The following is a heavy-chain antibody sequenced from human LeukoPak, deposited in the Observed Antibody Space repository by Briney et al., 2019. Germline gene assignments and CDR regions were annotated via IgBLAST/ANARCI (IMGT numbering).Heavy chain of an antibody. D-gene: IGHD5-24*01. CDR1: GGSISSGSYY. V-gene: IGHV4-61*02. CDR3: ARDRTGDGYNPFDY. CDR2: IYTSGST. J-gene: IGHJ4*02. Sequence: SQTLSLTCPVSGGSISSGSYYWSWIRQPAGKGLEWIGRIYTSGSTNYNPSLKSRVTISVDTSKNQFSLKLSSVTAADTAVYYCARDRTGDGYNPFDYWGQGTLVTVSS.